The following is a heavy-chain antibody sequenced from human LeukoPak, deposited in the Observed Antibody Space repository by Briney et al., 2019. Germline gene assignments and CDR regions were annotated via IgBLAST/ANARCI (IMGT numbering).Heavy chain of an antibody. D-gene: IGHD2-15*01. CDR1: GFTFSSYE. CDR2: ISSRGSTI. Sequence: GGSLRLSCAASGFTFSSYEMNWVRQAPGKGLEWVSYISSRGSTIYYADSVKGRFTISRDNAKNSLYLQMNSLRAEDTAVYYCARGYCSGGSCYFDYWGQGTLVTVSS. CDR3: ARGYCSGGSCYFDY. V-gene: IGHV3-48*03. J-gene: IGHJ4*02.